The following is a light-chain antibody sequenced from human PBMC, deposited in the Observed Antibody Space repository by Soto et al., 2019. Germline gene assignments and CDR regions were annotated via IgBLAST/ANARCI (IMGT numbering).Light chain of an antibody. CDR3: QQRSDWPSWT. CDR1: QSVSSS. CDR2: DAS. Sequence: EIVLTQSPATLSLSPGERATLSCRASQSVSSSLAWYQQKPGQAPRLLIFDASNRAPGIPARFSGSGSGTDFTLTISSLEPEDFAVYYCQQRSDWPSWTFGLGTKVEIK. J-gene: IGKJ1*01. V-gene: IGKV3-11*01.